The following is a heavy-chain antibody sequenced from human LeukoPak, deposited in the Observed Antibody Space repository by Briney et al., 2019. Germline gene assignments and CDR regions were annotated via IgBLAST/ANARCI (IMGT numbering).Heavy chain of an antibody. D-gene: IGHD3-22*01. J-gene: IGHJ3*02. CDR1: GGSISSSSYY. V-gene: IGHV4-39*01. CDR3: ARGGPHPYYYDSSGYNAFDI. CDR2: IYYSGST. Sequence: SETLSLTCTVSGGSISSSSYYWGWIRQPPGKGLEWIGSIYYSGSTYYNPSLKSRVTISVDTSKNQFSLKLSSVTAADTAVYYRARGGPHPYYYDSSGYNAFDIWGQGTMVTVSS.